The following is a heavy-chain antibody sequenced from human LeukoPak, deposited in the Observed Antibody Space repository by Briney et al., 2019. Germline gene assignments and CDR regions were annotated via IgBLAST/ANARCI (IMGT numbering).Heavy chain of an antibody. CDR2: ISGSGGST. CDR3: AKVFDSSGYGVDY. J-gene: IGHJ4*02. CDR1: GFTVSSNY. D-gene: IGHD3-22*01. Sequence: GGSLRLSCAASGFTVSSNYMSWVRQAPGKGLEWVSAISGSGGSTYYADSVKGRFTISRDNSKNTLYLQMNSLRAEDTAVYYCAKVFDSSGYGVDYWGQGTLVTVSS. V-gene: IGHV3-23*01.